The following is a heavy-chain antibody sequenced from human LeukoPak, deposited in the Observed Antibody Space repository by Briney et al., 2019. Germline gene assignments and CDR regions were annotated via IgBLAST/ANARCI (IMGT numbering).Heavy chain of an antibody. CDR3: ARDPLDHDYGDSPPYFDY. CDR2: ISSSSSYI. J-gene: IGHJ4*02. Sequence: GGSLRLSCAASGFTFSSYSMNWVRQAPGKGLEWVSSISSSSSYIYYADSVKGRFTISRDNAKNSLYLQMSSLRAEDTAVYYCARDPLDHDYGDSPPYFDYWGQGTLVTVSS. D-gene: IGHD4-17*01. V-gene: IGHV3-21*01. CDR1: GFTFSSYS.